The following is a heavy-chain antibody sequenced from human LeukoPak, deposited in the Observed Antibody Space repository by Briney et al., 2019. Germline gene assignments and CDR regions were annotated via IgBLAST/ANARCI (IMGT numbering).Heavy chain of an antibody. J-gene: IGHJ4*02. CDR3: ARGSRSSGWFDY. CDR1: GFNFSNYS. D-gene: IGHD6-19*01. Sequence: GGSLRLSCAASGFNFSNYSMNWVRQAPGKGLDWVATITGSTTYIYYSESVKGRFTISRDNSKNTLYLQMNSLRAEDTAVYYCARGSRSSGWFDYWGQGTLVTVSS. V-gene: IGHV3-21*04. CDR2: ITGSTTYI.